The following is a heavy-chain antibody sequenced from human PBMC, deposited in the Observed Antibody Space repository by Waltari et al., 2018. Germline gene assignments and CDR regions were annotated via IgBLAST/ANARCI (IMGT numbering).Heavy chain of an antibody. CDR3: ARHVSGYCSSTSCHSDY. CDR1: GGSISSSSYY. V-gene: IGHV4-39*01. D-gene: IGHD2-2*01. J-gene: IGHJ4*02. Sequence: QLQLQESDPGLVKPSETLSLICTVSGGSISSSSYYWGWIRQPPGEGLEWIGSIYYSGSTYYNPSLKSRVTISVETSKNQFSLKLSSVTAADTAVYYCARHVSGYCSSTSCHSDYWGQGTLVTVSS. CDR2: IYYSGST.